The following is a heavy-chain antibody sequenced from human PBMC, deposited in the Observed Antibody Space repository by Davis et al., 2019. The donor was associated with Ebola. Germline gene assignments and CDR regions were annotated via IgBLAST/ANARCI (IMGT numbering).Heavy chain of an antibody. Sequence: PGGSLRLSCAASEFTFSSYEMNWVRQAPGKGLEWVSYIDSSASTTYYADSVKGRFTISRDNAKHSLFLQMNSLTAEDTALYYCAREAPFCGGDCLDYWGQGTLVTVSS. J-gene: IGHJ4*02. D-gene: IGHD2-21*01. CDR2: IDSSASTT. CDR1: EFTFSSYE. CDR3: AREAPFCGGDCLDY. V-gene: IGHV3-48*03.